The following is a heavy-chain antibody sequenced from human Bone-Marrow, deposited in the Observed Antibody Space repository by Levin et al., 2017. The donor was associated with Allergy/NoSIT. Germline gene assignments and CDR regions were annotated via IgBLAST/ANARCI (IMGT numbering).Heavy chain of an antibody. J-gene: IGHJ4*02. V-gene: IGHV1-2*02. CDR3: ARDSMAAPHCYDY. CDR2: ITPKSGGT. CDR1: GYTFTDYY. D-gene: IGHD6-13*01. Sequence: ASVKVSCKTSGYTFTDYYIHWVRQAPGQGLEWMGWITPKSGGTKFAQQFQGRVTMTKDTSISTVYMELIRLKSDDTAIYYCARDSMAAPHCYDYWGQGTLVTVSS.